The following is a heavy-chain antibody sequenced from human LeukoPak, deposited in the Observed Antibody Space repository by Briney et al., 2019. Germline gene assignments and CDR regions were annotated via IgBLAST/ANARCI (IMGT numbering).Heavy chain of an antibody. D-gene: IGHD2-15*01. CDR1: GFTFSSYS. Sequence: GGSLRLSCAASGFTFSSYSMNWVRQAPGKGLEWVSSISSSSSYIYYADSVKGRFTISRDNAKNSLYLQMNSLRAEDTAVYYCARVGDIAVVVAATEAFDIWGQGTMVTVSS. V-gene: IGHV3-21*01. CDR3: ARVGDIAVVVAATEAFDI. CDR2: ISSSSSYI. J-gene: IGHJ3*02.